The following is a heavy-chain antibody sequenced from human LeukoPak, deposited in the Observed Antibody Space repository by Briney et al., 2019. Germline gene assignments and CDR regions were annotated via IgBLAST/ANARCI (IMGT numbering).Heavy chain of an antibody. Sequence: GGSLRLSCAASGFTFSSYGMHWVRQAPGKGLEWVAVIWYDGSNKYYADSVKGRFTISRDNSKNTLYLQMNSLRAEDTAVYYCAKSPSMVRGYFDYWGQGTLVTVSS. CDR2: IWYDGSNK. V-gene: IGHV3-33*06. D-gene: IGHD3-10*01. J-gene: IGHJ4*02. CDR3: AKSPSMVRGYFDY. CDR1: GFTFSSYG.